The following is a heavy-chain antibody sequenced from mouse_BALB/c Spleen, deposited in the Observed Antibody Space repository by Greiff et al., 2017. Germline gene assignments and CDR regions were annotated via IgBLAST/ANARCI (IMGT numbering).Heavy chain of an antibody. CDR2: IWAGGST. Sequence: VKVEESGPGLVAPSQSLSITCTVSGFSLTSYGVHWVRQPPGKGLEWLGVIWAGGSTNYNSALMSRLSISKDNSKSQVFLKMNSLQTDDTAMYYCARDKDYRSRSFAYWGQGTLVTVSA. V-gene: IGHV2-9*02. CDR3: ARDKDYRSRSFAY. D-gene: IGHD2-14*01. CDR1: GFSLTSYG. J-gene: IGHJ3*01.